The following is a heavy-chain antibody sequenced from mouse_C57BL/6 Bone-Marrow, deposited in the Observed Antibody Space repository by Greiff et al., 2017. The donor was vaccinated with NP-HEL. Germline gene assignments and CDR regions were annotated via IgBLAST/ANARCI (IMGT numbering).Heavy chain of an antibody. CDR1: GFTFSSYG. J-gene: IGHJ4*01. CDR3: ARTYYYGSSDDYAMDY. V-gene: IGHV5-6*01. Sequence: EVKLVESGGDLVKPGGSLKLSCAASGFTFSSYGMSWVRQTPDKRLEWVATISSGGSYTYYPASVKGRFTISRDTAKNTLYLQMSSLKSEDTAMYYCARTYYYGSSDDYAMDYWGQGTSATVSS. D-gene: IGHD1-1*01. CDR2: ISSGGSYT.